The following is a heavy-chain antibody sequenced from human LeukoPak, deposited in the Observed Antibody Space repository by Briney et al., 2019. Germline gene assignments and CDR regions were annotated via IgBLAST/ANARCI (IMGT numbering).Heavy chain of an antibody. V-gene: IGHV4-30-2*01. CDR3: ARMGLYCGGDCYLDAFDI. CDR2: IYHSGST. J-gene: IGHJ3*02. Sequence: SQTLSLTCTVSGGSISSGGYYWSWIRQPRGKGLEWIGYIYHSGSTYYNPSLKSRVTISVDRSKNQFSLKLSSVTAADTAVYYCARMGLYCGGDCYLDAFDIWGQGTMVTVSS. D-gene: IGHD2-21*02. CDR1: GGSISSGGYY.